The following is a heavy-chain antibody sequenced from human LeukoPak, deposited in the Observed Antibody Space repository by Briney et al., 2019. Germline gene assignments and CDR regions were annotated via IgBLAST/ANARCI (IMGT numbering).Heavy chain of an antibody. CDR2: IWYDGSNK. D-gene: IGHD3-22*01. J-gene: IGHJ3*02. V-gene: IGHV3-33*01. Sequence: GGSLRLSCAASGFTFSSYGMHWVRQAPGKGLEWVAVIWYDGSNKYYADSVKGRFTISRDNSKNTLYLQMNSLRAEDTAVYYCARDPGRGYQAGGDAFDIWGQGTMVTVSS. CDR1: GFTFSSYG. CDR3: ARDPGRGYQAGGDAFDI.